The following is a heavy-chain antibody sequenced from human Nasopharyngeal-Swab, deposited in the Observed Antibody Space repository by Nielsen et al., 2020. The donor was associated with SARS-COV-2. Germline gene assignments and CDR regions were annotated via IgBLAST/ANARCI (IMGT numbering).Heavy chain of an antibody. V-gene: IGHV3-74*01. D-gene: IGHD6-13*01. CDR3: ARESIAAAGPGMDV. CDR1: GFIFSSYW. Sequence: GESLKISCAASGFIFSSYWMHWVRQAPGKGLVWVSRIKSDGSSTSYADSVKGRFTISRDNAKNTLFLQMNSLRAEDTAVYYCARESIAAAGPGMDVWGQRTTVTVSS. J-gene: IGHJ6*02. CDR2: IKSDGSST.